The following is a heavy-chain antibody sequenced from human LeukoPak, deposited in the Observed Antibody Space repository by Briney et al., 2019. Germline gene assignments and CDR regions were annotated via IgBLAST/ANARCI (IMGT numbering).Heavy chain of an antibody. CDR2: ISSSSSYI. CDR3: ARELTVTTDAFDI. Sequence: GGSLRLSCAASGFTFSSYSMNWVRQAPGKGLEWVSSISSSSSYIYYADSVKGRFTISRDNAKNSLYLQMNSLRAEDTAVYYCARELTVTTDAFDIWGQGTMVTVSS. J-gene: IGHJ3*02. D-gene: IGHD4-17*01. CDR1: GFTFSSYS. V-gene: IGHV3-21*01.